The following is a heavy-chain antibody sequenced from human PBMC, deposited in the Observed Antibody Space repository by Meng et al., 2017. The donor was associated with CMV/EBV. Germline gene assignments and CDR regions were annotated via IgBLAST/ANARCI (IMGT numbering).Heavy chain of an antibody. J-gene: IGHJ5*02. CDR1: GFTFSAYY. CDR3: ARTGNYYDSSGYYRPFDP. D-gene: IGHD3-22*01. Sequence: LSLTCAASGFTFSAYYMSWIRQAPGKGLEWVSYISSSGSTIYYADSVKGRFTISRDNAKNSLYLQMNSLRAEDTAVYYCARTGNYYDSSGYYRPFDPWGQGTLVTVSS. V-gene: IGHV3-11*01. CDR2: ISSSGSTI.